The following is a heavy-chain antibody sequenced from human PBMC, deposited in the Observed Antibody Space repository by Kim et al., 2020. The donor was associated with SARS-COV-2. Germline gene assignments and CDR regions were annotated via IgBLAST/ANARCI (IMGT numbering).Heavy chain of an antibody. V-gene: IGHV4-34*01. D-gene: IGHD3-10*01. CDR2: INHSGST. CDR3: AGGYGSGSYYIRKGLDY. CDR1: GGSFSGYY. Sequence: SETLSLTCAVYGGSFSGYYWSWIRQPPGKGLEWIGEINHSGSTNYNPSLKSRVTISVDTSKNQFSLKLSPVTAADTAVYYCAGGYGSGSYYIRKGLDYWGQGTLVTVSS. J-gene: IGHJ4*02.